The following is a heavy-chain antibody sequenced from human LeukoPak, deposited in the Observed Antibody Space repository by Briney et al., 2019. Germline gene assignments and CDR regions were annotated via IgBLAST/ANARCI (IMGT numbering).Heavy chain of an antibody. J-gene: IGHJ4*02. V-gene: IGHV1-24*01. CDR1: GYTLTELS. CDR3: ATGGGYYYDSSGYMIAY. D-gene: IGHD3-22*01. Sequence: ASVKVSCKVSGYTLTELSMHWVRQAPGKGLEWMGGFDPEDGETIYAQKFQGRVTMTEDTPTDTAYMELSSLRSEDTAVYYCATGGGYYYDSSGYMIAYWGQGTLVTVSS. CDR2: FDPEDGET.